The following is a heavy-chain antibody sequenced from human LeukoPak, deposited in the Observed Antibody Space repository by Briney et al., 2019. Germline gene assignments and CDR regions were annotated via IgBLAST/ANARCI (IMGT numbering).Heavy chain of an antibody. CDR3: ARVIAVAGAFNAFDI. V-gene: IGHV4-59*01. CDR1: GGSISSYY. CDR2: IYYSGST. J-gene: IGHJ3*02. D-gene: IGHD6-19*01. Sequence: PSETLSLTCTVSGGSISSYYWSWIRQPPGKGLGWLGYIYYSGSTNYNPSLKSRVTISVDTSNNQFSLKLSSVTAADTAVYYCARVIAVAGAFNAFDIWGQGTMVTVSS.